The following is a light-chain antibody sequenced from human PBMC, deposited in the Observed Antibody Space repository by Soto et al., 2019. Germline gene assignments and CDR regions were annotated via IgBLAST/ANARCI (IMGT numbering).Light chain of an antibody. J-gene: IGLJ2*01. CDR2: EVS. CDR1: SSDVGGYNY. CDR3: SSYGGGNHVV. Sequence: QSALTQPPSASGSPGQSVTISCTGTSSDVGGYNYVSWYQQHPGKAPELLIYEVSKRPSGVPDRLSGSKSGNRTALTVSRIQAEDEAAYYCSSYGGGNHVVLGRGTQHPVL. V-gene: IGLV2-8*01.